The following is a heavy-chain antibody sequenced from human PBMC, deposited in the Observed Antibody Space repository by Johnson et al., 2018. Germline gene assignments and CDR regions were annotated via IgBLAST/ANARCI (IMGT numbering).Heavy chain of an antibody. V-gene: IGHV3-30*03. CDR1: GFSFYKYG. J-gene: IGHJ3*02. Sequence: QVQLVESGGGVVQXGRSXRLXCAASGFSFYKYGMHWVRQAPGKGLEWVAVISYDGSNTFYVESVKGRFTISRDNSKNTVYLQMNNLRAEDTEVYYCYSVEMATGVDALDIWGQGTMVTVSS. CDR2: ISYDGSNT. CDR3: YSVEMATGVDALDI. D-gene: IGHD5-24*01.